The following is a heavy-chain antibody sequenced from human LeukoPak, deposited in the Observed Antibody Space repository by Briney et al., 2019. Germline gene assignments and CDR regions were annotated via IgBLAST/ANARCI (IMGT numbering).Heavy chain of an antibody. CDR3: ARGTLYRGWSYYLDF. CDR2: IYHSGST. V-gene: IGHV4-4*02. J-gene: IGHJ4*02. D-gene: IGHD6-19*01. Sequence: SETLSLTCAVSGGSISSSNWWSWVRQPPGKGLEWIGEIYHSGSTNYNPSLKSRVTISVDMSKNHFSLRLRSVTAADTAMYYCARGTLYRGWSYYLDFWGQGSQVTVSS. CDR1: GGSISSSNW.